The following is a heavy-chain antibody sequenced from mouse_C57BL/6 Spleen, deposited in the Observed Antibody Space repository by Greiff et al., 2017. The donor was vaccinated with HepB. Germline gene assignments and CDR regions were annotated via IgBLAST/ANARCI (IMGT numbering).Heavy chain of an antibody. D-gene: IGHD1-1*01. CDR3: ARNHYYGSSYWYFDV. Sequence: QVQLQQPGTELVKPGASVKLSCKASGYTFTSYWMHWVKQRPGQGLEWIGNINHSNVGTNYNEKFKSKATLTEDKSSSTAYMQLSSLTSEDSAVYYCARNHYYGSSYWYFDVWGTGTTVTVSS. CDR1: GYTFTSYW. J-gene: IGHJ1*03. V-gene: IGHV1-53*01. CDR2: INHSNVGT.